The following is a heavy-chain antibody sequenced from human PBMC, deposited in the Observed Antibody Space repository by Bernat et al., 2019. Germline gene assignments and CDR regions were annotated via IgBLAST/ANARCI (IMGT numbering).Heavy chain of an antibody. CDR2: ISWNSGSI. Sequence: EVQLVESGGGLVQPGRSLRLSCAASGFTFDDYAMHWVRQAPGKGLEWVSGISWNSGSIGYADPVKGRFTICRDNAKNSLYLQMNSLRAEDTALYCCAKDFRGYSGYESPDFDYWGQGTLVTVSS. CDR3: AKDFRGYSGYESPDFDY. V-gene: IGHV3-9*01. D-gene: IGHD5-12*01. J-gene: IGHJ4*02. CDR1: GFTFDDYA.